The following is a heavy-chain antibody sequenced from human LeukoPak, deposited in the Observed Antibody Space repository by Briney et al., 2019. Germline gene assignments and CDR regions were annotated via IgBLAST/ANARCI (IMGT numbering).Heavy chain of an antibody. D-gene: IGHD3-10*01. V-gene: IGHV3-23*01. CDR3: AKGPEF. J-gene: IGHJ4*02. CDR1: GFTFSSQA. Sequence: GGSLRLSCAVSGFTFSSQAMSWVRQAPGKGLEWLSGISESGDATFNIDSVKGRFTISRDNSKNTLYLQMDSLRAEDTAVYYCAKGPEFWGQGILVTVSS. CDR2: ISESGDAT.